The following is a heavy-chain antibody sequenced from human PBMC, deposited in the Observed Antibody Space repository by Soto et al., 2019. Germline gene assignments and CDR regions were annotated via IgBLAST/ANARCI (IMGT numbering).Heavy chain of an antibody. CDR3: ARGLPFVNY. CDR1: GGSISSGGYY. Sequence: QVQLQESGPGLVKPSQTLSLTCTVSGGSISSGGYYWTWIRQHPGKGLEWIGYIYFSGSTYYNPSLQSRVTISLDTSQNQFSLRLSSVTAAATALYYCARGLPFVNYWGQGTLVTVSS. CDR2: IYFSGST. V-gene: IGHV4-31*03. J-gene: IGHJ4*02.